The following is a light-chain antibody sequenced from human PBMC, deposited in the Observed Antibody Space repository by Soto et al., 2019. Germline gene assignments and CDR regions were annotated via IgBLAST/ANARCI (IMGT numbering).Light chain of an antibody. Sequence: QSALTQPASVSGSPGQSITISCAGTSGDVGSYNLVSWYQQHPAKAPKLMIYEGSKRPSGVSNRFSGSKSGNTASLTISGLQAEDEADYYCCSYAGSSTFLYVFGTGTKVTV. CDR3: CSYAGSSTFLYV. CDR2: EGS. V-gene: IGLV2-23*03. CDR1: SGDVGSYNL. J-gene: IGLJ1*01.